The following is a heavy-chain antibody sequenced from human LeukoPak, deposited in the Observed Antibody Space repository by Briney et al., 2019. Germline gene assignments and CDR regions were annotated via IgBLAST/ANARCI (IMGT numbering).Heavy chain of an antibody. D-gene: IGHD3-10*01. CDR3: ARPVPGRRLWGSGSYYTGGGNWFDP. V-gene: IGHV7-4-1*02. CDR1: GYSFTSYA. J-gene: IGHJ5*02. CDR2: INTNTGNP. Sequence: ASVKVSCKASGYSFTSYAMNWVRQAPGQGLEWMGWINTNTGNPTYAQGFTGRFVFSLDTSVSTAYLQISSLKAEDTAVYYCARPVPGRRLWGSGSYYTGGGNWFDPWGQGTLVTVSS.